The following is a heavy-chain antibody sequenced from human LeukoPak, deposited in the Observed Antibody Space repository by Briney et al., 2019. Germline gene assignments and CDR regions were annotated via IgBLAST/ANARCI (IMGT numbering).Heavy chain of an antibody. J-gene: IGHJ6*02. CDR1: GFTFSSYW. CDR3: ARGVNYGMDV. CDR2: INSDGSNP. V-gene: IGHV3-74*01. Sequence: GGSLRLSCAASGFTFSSYWMHWVRQAPGKGLVWVSRINSDGSNPNCADSVKGRFTISRDNAKNTLYLQMESLRAEDTAVYYCARGVNYGMDVRGQGTTVTVSS.